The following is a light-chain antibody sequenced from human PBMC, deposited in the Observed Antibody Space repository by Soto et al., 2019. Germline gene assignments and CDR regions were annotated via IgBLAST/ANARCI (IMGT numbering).Light chain of an antibody. Sequence: SYELTQPPSVSVAQRRTARISCGGKNIGSTGVHWYQQKPGQAPVLVVYDDSDRPSGIPERISGSKSGNTATLTINRVEAGDEADYYCQVWDSSDDLVVFGGGTKFTVL. V-gene: IGLV3-21*02. CDR2: DDS. CDR3: QVWDSSDDLVV. CDR1: NIGSTG. J-gene: IGLJ2*01.